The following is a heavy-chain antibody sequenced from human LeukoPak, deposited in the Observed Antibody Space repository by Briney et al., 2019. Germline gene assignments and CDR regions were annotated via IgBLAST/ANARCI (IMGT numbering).Heavy chain of an antibody. Sequence: GGSLRLSCAASGFNFSRYWMSWVRQTPEKGLEWVANIKQDASEKYYVDSVKGRFIISRDNAKNSLYLQMNSLRAEDTAIYYCARDYYSSGSYSYFDYWGQGTLVTVSS. CDR2: IKQDASEK. J-gene: IGHJ4*02. CDR3: ARDYYSSGSYSYFDY. D-gene: IGHD6-19*01. CDR1: GFNFSRYW. V-gene: IGHV3-7*01.